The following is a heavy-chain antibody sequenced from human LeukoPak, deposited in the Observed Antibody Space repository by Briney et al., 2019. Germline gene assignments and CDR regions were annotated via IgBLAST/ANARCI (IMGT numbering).Heavy chain of an antibody. J-gene: IGHJ4*02. D-gene: IGHD3-22*01. Sequence: SQTLSLTCTVSGGSVSSGSYYWSWIRQPAGKGLEWIGRIYTSGSTNYNPSLKSRVTISVDTSKNQFSLKLTSVTAADTAVYYCARVTTGGYYNCWGQGTLVTVSS. V-gene: IGHV4-61*02. CDR2: IYTSGST. CDR1: GGSVSSGSYY. CDR3: ARVTTGGYYNC.